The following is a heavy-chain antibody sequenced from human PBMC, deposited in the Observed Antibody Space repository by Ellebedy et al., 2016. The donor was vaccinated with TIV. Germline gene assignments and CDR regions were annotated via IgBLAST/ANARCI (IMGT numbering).Heavy chain of an antibody. CDR1: GYTFTSYG. CDR3: ARAMTTVTTDY. J-gene: IGHJ4*02. D-gene: IGHD4-17*01. CDR2: LNAYNGNT. V-gene: IGHV1-18*04. Sequence: AASVKVSCKASGYTFTSYGINWVRQAPGQGLEWIGWLNAYNGNTNYVQKLQGRVTMTTDTSTNTAYMELRSLRSDDTAVYYCARAMTTVTTDYWGQGTLVTVSS.